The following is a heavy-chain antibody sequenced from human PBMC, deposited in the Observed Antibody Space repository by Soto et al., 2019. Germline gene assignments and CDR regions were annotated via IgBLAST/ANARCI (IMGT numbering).Heavy chain of an antibody. D-gene: IGHD3-22*01. Sequence: QLQESGPGLVMPSQTLSLTCTVSGASINNNDYYWSWIRQTPGKGLEWIGYVYYSGSTDYIPSQKSPLYMSIDKYQNKLKLKLISVTTADTATYYCARMSYFYDKWYFDLWGRGTLVTVSS. V-gene: IGHV4-30-4*01. J-gene: IGHJ2*01. CDR1: GASINNNDYY. CDR3: ARMSYFYDKWYFDL. CDR2: VYYSGST.